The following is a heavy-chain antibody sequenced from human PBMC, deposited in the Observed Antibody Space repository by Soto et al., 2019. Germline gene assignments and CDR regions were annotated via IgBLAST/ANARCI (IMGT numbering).Heavy chain of an antibody. V-gene: IGHV3-30-3*01. CDR1: GFTFSSYA. Sequence: VGSLRLSCAASGFTFSSYAMHWVRQAPRKGLEWVAVISYDGSNKYYADSVKGRFTISRDNSKNTLYLQMTSLRAEDTAVYYCAREGPSYTYYYDSSGYCFDYWGQGTLVTVSS. CDR3: AREGPSYTYYYDSSGYCFDY. CDR2: ISYDGSNK. D-gene: IGHD3-22*01. J-gene: IGHJ4*02.